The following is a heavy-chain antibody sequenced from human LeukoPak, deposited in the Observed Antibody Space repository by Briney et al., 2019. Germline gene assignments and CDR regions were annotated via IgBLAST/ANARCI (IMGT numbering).Heavy chain of an antibody. Sequence: GGSLRLSCAASGFTFSSYAMHWVRQAPGKGLEYVSAISSNGGSTYYANSVKGRFTISRDNSKNTLYLQMGSLRAEDMAVYYCARDSYNWRCSDYWGQGTLVTVSS. CDR3: ARDSYNWRCSDY. J-gene: IGHJ4*02. CDR1: GFTFSSYA. D-gene: IGHD1-20*01. CDR2: ISSNGGST. V-gene: IGHV3-64*01.